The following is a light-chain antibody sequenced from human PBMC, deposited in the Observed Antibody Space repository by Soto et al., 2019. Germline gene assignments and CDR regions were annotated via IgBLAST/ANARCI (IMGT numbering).Light chain of an antibody. J-gene: IGKJ5*01. CDR2: EAS. Sequence: EILMTQSPATLSVSPWEIATLSCRASQSVSSYLAWYQQKPGQAPRLLIYEASDRAIGIPARFRGRGSGTDFTLTINSLEPEDFAVYYCQQRSNWPPITFGQGTRLEIK. CDR3: QQRSNWPPIT. CDR1: QSVSSY. V-gene: IGKV3-11*01.